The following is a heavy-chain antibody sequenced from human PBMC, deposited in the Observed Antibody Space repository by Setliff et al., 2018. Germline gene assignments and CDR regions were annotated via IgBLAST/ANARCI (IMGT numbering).Heavy chain of an antibody. D-gene: IGHD6-13*01. CDR3: ARAAAPAGGRVYYDL. J-gene: IGHJ4*02. Sequence: GGSLRLSCAASGFTFSSYRMHWVRQAPGKGLEWVAVIWDDGGNKYHADSVKGRFTISRDNSKNTLYLQMNSLRVEDTAIYYCARAAAPAGGRVYYDLWGQGTLVTVSS. V-gene: IGHV3-33*08. CDR2: IWDDGGNK. CDR1: GFTFSSYR.